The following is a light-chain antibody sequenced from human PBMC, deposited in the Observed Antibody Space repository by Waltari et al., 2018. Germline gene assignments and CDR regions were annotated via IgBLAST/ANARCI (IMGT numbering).Light chain of an antibody. J-gene: IGLJ3*02. CDR3: QVWDPSSDHVV. Sequence: SYVLSQPPSVSVDPGQTATITCGGYSLGTKSVHWYRQKAGQTPLMVMAYDNDRPSGIPDRFSGSKSGTTATLTISRVGAGDEADYFCQVWDPSSDHVVFGGGTTLTVL. V-gene: IGLV3-21*02. CDR2: YDN. CDR1: SLGTKS.